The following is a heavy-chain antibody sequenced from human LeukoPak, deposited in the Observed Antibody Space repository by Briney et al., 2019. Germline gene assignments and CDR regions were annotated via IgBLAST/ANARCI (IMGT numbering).Heavy chain of an antibody. D-gene: IGHD1-26*01. V-gene: IGHV3-21*04. CDR2: TSSGSAQI. CDR1: GFSFDDYD. CDR3: TRPLDGRLSDAFDI. Sequence: GGSLRLSCGASGFSFDDYDMHWVRQAPGKGLEWVSCTSSGSAQIWYADSVKGRFTISRDNAKRLVYLQINSLRVEDTAVYYCTRPLDGRLSDAFDIWGQGTTVTVSS. J-gene: IGHJ3*02.